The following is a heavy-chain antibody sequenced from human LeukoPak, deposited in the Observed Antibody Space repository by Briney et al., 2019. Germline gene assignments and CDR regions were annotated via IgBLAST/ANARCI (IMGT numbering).Heavy chain of an antibody. CDR2: ISGSGGST. Sequence: GGSLRLSCAASGFTFSSYAMSWVRQAPGKGLEWVPAISGSGGSTYYADSVKGRFTISRDNSKNTLYLQMNSLRAEDTAVYYCAKSEYQLLSPFDYRGQGTLVTVSS. CDR3: AKSEYQLLSPFDY. D-gene: IGHD2-2*01. J-gene: IGHJ4*02. V-gene: IGHV3-23*01. CDR1: GFTFSSYA.